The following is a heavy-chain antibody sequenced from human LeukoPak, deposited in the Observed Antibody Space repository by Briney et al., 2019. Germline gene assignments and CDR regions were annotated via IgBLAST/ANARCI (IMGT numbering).Heavy chain of an antibody. D-gene: IGHD7-27*01. Sequence: EASVKVSCKASGYTFTVYYLHWVRQAPGQGLEWMGWINPNRGGSNYAQKFQGRVTMTRDTSISTAYMELSRLRSDDTAVYYCARDGNWGSLRGAFDIWGQGTIVTVSS. J-gene: IGHJ3*02. CDR1: GYTFTVYY. V-gene: IGHV1-2*02. CDR2: INPNRGGS. CDR3: ARDGNWGSLRGAFDI.